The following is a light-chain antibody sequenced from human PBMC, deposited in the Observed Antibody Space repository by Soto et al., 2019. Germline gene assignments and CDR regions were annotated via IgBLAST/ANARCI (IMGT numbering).Light chain of an antibody. Sequence: DIQMTQSPSSLSASVGDRFTITCRASHSISRYLNWYQQKPGKAPKLLIYDASSLESGVPSRFSGSGSGTEFTLTISSLQPDDFATYYCQQYNSYWTFGQGTKV. J-gene: IGKJ1*01. CDR1: HSISRY. CDR3: QQYNSYWT. CDR2: DAS. V-gene: IGKV1-5*01.